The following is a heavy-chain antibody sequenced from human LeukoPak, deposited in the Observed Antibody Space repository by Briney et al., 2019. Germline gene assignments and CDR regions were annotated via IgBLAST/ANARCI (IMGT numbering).Heavy chain of an antibody. CDR3: ARVPRSGRSDNWFDP. V-gene: IGHV4-39*07. Sequence: SETLSLTCTVSGGSISSSSYSWGWIRQPPGKGLEWIGSIYYSGSSYYNPSLKSRGTISVDTSKNQFSLRLSSVTAADTAVYYCARVPRSGRSDNWFDPWGQGTLVTVSS. J-gene: IGHJ5*02. D-gene: IGHD3-10*01. CDR1: GGSISSSSYS. CDR2: IYYSGSS.